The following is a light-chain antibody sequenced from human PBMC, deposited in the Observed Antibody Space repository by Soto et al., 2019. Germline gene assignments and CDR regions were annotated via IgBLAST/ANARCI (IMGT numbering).Light chain of an antibody. CDR3: AAWDDSLSGSV. Sequence: QSVLTQPPSASGTPGQRVTISCSGSSSNIGSNYVYWYQQLPGTAPKLLIYSNNQRPSGVLDRFSGSKSGTSASLAISGLRSEDEADYYCAAWDDSLSGSVFGGGTQLTVL. CDR2: SNN. V-gene: IGLV1-47*02. J-gene: IGLJ7*01. CDR1: SSNIGSNY.